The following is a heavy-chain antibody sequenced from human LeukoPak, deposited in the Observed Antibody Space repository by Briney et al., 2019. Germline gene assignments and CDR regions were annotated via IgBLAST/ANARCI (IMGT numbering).Heavy chain of an antibody. D-gene: IGHD3-10*01. J-gene: IGHJ5*01. CDR2: INPSGGST. Sequence: ASVKVSCKASGYSLTNFYIHWVRQAPGQGLEWMGIINPSGGSTNYAQKFQGRVTMTSDTSASTVYMDLNSLRSEATAIYYCARDKSSANWLDSWGQGTLVTVSS. CDR3: ARDKSSANWLDS. V-gene: IGHV1-46*01. CDR1: GYSLTNFY.